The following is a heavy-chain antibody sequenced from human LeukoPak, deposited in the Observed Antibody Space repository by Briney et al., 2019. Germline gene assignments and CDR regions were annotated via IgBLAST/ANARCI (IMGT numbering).Heavy chain of an antibody. V-gene: IGHV4-39*07. J-gene: IGHJ3*02. CDR3: ARVLRTYGSGSYDAFDI. CDR1: GDSISTTSYF. CDR2: IYYSGTT. Sequence: PWETLSLTCTVSGDSISTTSYFWAWVRQPPGGGLEWIASIYYSGTTYYKSSLKSRVTISVDTSKNQFSLKLSSMTAADTAVYYCARVLRTYGSGSYDAFDIWGQGTMVTVSS. D-gene: IGHD3-10*01.